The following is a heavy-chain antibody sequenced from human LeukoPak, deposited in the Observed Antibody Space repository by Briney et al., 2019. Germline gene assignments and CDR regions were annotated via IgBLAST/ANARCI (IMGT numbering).Heavy chain of an antibody. V-gene: IGHV4-38-2*01. CDR2: IYHSGST. J-gene: IGHJ4*02. CDR1: GYSISSGYY. Sequence: SETLSLTCAVSGYSISSGYYWGWIRQPPGKGLEWIGSIYHSGSTYYNPSLKSRVTISVDTSKNQFSLKLSSVTAADTAVYYCARTGQTGGDYWGQGTLVTVSS. CDR3: ARTGQTGGDY. D-gene: IGHD1-14*01.